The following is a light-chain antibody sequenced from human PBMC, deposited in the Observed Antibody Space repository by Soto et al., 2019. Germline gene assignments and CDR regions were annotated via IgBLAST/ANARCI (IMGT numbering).Light chain of an antibody. Sequence: EIVLTQSPATLSLSPGERATLSCRASQSVSSYLAWYQHKPGQSPSLLIYAASSRATGIPARFSGSGSGTDFTITISILEPEDFEVYYCQQRSIWPLTFGGGTKVEIK. J-gene: IGKJ4*01. CDR1: QSVSSY. CDR3: QQRSIWPLT. V-gene: IGKV3-11*01. CDR2: AAS.